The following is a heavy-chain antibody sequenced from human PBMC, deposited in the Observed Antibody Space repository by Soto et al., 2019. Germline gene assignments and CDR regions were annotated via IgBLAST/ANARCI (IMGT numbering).Heavy chain of an antibody. CDR3: ARRSGDYDILTGEDYYYYYMDV. D-gene: IGHD3-9*01. V-gene: IGHV4-59*08. CDR1: GGSISSYY. Sequence: PSETLSLTCTVSGGSISSYYWSWIRQPPGKGLEWIGFIFYSGSTNYTPSLKSRVTISVDTSKNQFSLMLSSVTAADTAVYYCARRSGDYDILTGEDYYYYYMDVWGKGTTVTVSS. CDR2: IFYSGST. J-gene: IGHJ6*03.